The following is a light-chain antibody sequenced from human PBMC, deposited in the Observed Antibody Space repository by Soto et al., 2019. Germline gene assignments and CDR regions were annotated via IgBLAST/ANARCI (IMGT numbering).Light chain of an antibody. CDR3: QHYGTTPWT. CDR1: QSVCSNC. CDR2: GAS. Sequence: ETVLTQSPGTLSLSPGEGATLSRRASQSVCSNCLAWYQQKPGQAPRLLIFGASGRATGIPDRFSGSGSGTDFTLTISRLEPEDFAVYYCQHYGTTPWTFGQGTKVEI. J-gene: IGKJ1*01. V-gene: IGKV3-20*01.